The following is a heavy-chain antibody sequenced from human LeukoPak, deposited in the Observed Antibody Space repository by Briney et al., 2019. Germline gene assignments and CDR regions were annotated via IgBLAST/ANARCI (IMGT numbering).Heavy chain of an antibody. CDR2: INHSGST. J-gene: IGHJ4*02. D-gene: IGHD1-26*01. Sequence: SETLSLTCAVYGGSLSGYYWSWIRQTPGKGLEWIGEINHSGSTSYNPSLKSRVTISVDTSKNQFSLRLTSVTAADTAVYYCARVERLRSGSSYDYWGQGTLVTVSS. V-gene: IGHV4-34*01. CDR1: GGSLSGYY. CDR3: ARVERLRSGSSYDY.